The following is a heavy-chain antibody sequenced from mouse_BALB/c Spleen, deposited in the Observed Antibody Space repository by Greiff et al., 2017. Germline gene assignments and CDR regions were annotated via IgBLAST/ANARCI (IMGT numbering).Heavy chain of an antibody. CDR1: GFTFSSYA. CDR2: ISSGGST. V-gene: IGHV5-6-5*01. Sequence: EVQRVESGGGLVKPGGSLKLSCAASGFTFSSYAMSWVRQTPEKRLEWVASISSGGSTYYPDSVKGRFTISRDNARNILYLQMSSLRSEDTAMYYCARIIYYDYDGGFAYWGQGTLVTVSA. D-gene: IGHD2-4*01. J-gene: IGHJ3*01. CDR3: ARIIYYDYDGGFAY.